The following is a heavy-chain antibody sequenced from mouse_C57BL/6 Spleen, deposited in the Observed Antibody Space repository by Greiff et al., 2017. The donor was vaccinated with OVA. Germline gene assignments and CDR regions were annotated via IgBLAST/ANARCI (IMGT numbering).Heavy chain of an antibody. Sequence: VQLQQPGTELVKPGASVKLSCKASGYTFTSYWMHWVKQRPGQGLEWIGNINPSNGGTNYNEKFKSKATLTVDKSSNTAYMQLNSLTAEDSAVYSSAKDYYGRSPYFDYWGQGTTLTVSS. CDR2: INPSNGGT. V-gene: IGHV1-53*01. CDR3: AKDYYGRSPYFDY. CDR1: GYTFTSYW. D-gene: IGHD1-1*01. J-gene: IGHJ2*01.